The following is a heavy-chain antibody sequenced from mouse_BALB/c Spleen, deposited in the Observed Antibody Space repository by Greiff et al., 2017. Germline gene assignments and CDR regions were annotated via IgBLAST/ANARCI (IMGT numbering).Heavy chain of an antibody. J-gene: IGHJ2*01. CDR3: AKRYYGNYVLDY. D-gene: IGHD2-1*01. Sequence: QVQLKESGAELAKPGASVKMSCKASGYTFTSYWMHWVKQRPGQGLEWIGYINPSTGYTEYNQKFKDKATLTADKSSSTAYMQLSSLTSEDSAVYYCAKRYYGNYVLDYWGQGTTLTVSS. CDR2: INPSTGYT. V-gene: IGHV1-7*01. CDR1: GYTFTSYW.